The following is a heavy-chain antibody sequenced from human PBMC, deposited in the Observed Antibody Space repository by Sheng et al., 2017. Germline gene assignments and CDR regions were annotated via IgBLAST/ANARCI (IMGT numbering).Heavy chain of an antibody. D-gene: IGHD5-12*01. CDR2: IYHSGST. CDR3: ARSHSGYVTFDY. Sequence: QVQLQESGPGLVKPSETLSLTCAVSGYSISSGYYWGWIRQPPGKGLEWIGSIYHSGSTYYNPSLKSRVTISVDTSKNQFSLKLSSVTAADTAVYYCARSHSGYVTFDYWGQGTLVTVSS. J-gene: IGHJ4*02. V-gene: IGHV4-38-2*01. CDR1: GYSISSGYY.